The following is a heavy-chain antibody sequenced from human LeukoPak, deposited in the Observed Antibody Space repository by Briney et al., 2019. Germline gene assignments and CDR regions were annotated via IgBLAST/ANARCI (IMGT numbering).Heavy chain of an antibody. J-gene: IGHJ4*02. Sequence: GGSLRLSCAASGFIFSSYWMSWVRQAPGKGLEWMANIKQDGSEKYYVDSVKGRFTISRDNAKNSLFLQMNGLRAEDTAVYYCARSAYYYDNFWGQGTLVTVSS. CDR3: ARSAYYYDNF. V-gene: IGHV3-7*01. D-gene: IGHD3-22*01. CDR2: IKQDGSEK. CDR1: GFIFSSYW.